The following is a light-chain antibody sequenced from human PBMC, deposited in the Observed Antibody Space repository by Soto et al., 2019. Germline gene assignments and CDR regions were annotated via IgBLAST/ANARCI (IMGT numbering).Light chain of an antibody. CDR1: QSGSGW. Sequence: DIQMTQSPSTLSASVGDTVTVTCRARQSGSGWLAWYQQKPAEAPKLLISDASALPRGVPSRFSATGSGTKLTLPIATLPPDAFAPSYCQQPDTFSGRFAPGTKVDIK. CDR2: DAS. CDR3: QQPDTFSGR. V-gene: IGKV1-5*01. J-gene: IGKJ1*01.